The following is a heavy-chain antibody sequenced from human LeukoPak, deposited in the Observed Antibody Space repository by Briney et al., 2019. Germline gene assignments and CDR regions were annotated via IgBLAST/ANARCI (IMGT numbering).Heavy chain of an antibody. D-gene: IGHD2-2*01. CDR2: IKSKTDGGTT. CDR3: TTPDIYCSSTSCYFDY. V-gene: IGHV3-15*01. CDR1: GFTFTSYA. J-gene: IGHJ4*02. Sequence: GGSLRLSCAASGFTFTSYAMSWVRQAPGKGLEWVGRIKSKTDGGTTDYAAPVKGRFTISRDDSKNTLYLQMNSLKTEDTAVYYCTTPDIYCSSTSCYFDYWGQGTLVTVSS.